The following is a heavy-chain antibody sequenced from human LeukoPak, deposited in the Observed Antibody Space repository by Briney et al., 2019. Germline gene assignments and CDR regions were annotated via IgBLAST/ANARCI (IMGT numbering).Heavy chain of an antibody. V-gene: IGHV3-15*01. CDR1: GLTFSDAW. CDR2: IRSKVDGGTA. Sequence: GGSLRLSCGVSGLTFSDAWLTWVRQGPGKGLEWVGLIRSKVDGGTADYATTVKGRFTISRDDSKNMLYLQMNGLKTEDTAIYYCTKDLPFTAGGVIVHWGQGALVTVPS. D-gene: IGHD3-16*01. CDR3: TKDLPFTAGGVIVH. J-gene: IGHJ5*02.